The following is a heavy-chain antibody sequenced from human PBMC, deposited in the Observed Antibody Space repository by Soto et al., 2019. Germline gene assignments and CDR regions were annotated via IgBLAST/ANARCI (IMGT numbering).Heavy chain of an antibody. Sequence: PGGSLRLSCAASGFTFSSYGMHWVRQAPGKGLEWVAVISYDGSNKYYADSVKGRFTISRDNSKNTRYLQMNSLRAEDTAVYYCANFAQDDAFDIWGQGTMVTVSS. J-gene: IGHJ3*02. CDR2: ISYDGSNK. CDR3: ANFAQDDAFDI. D-gene: IGHD3-3*01. V-gene: IGHV3-30*18. CDR1: GFTFSSYG.